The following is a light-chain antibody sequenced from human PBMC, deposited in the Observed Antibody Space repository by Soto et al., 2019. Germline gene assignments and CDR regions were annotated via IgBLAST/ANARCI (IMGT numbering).Light chain of an antibody. Sequence: DIQMTQSPSSLSASVGDRVTITCRASPGISNYLAWYQQKPGKVPKLLIYAASTLQSGVPSRFSGSGSGTDFTLTISSLQPEDVATYYCQKVNSAPYTFGQGTKLEIK. V-gene: IGKV1-27*01. CDR3: QKVNSAPYT. J-gene: IGKJ2*01. CDR2: AAS. CDR1: PGISNY.